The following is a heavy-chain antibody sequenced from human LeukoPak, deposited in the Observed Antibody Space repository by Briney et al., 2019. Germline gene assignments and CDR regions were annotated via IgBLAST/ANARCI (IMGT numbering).Heavy chain of an antibody. V-gene: IGHV6-1*01. CDR3: ARDRGDKNDYYYGMDV. Sequence: SQTLSLTCAISGDIVSNNIATWNWVRQSPSRGLEWLGRTYYRSRWGNDYAISVKSRITINPDTSRNQFSLQLNSVTPEDTAVYYCARDRGDKNDYYYGMDVWGQGTTVTVSS. CDR1: GDIVSNNIAT. D-gene: IGHD3-10*01. CDR2: TYYRSRWGN. J-gene: IGHJ6*02.